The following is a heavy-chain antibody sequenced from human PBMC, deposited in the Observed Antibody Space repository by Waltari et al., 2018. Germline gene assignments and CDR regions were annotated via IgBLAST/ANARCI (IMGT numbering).Heavy chain of an antibody. Sequence: EVQLGQSGAEVKKPGESLTISCKGSGYTFATYWIAWVRRRPGKGCEVWGIICPGDSGTTCRPSFDGQVSMSADGSISTAYLQWSSLRASDTARYYCARADGGNWAFDIWGQGTMVTVSS. CDR3: ARADGGNWAFDI. CDR2: ICPGDSGT. D-gene: IGHD2-21*01. V-gene: IGHV5-51*01. J-gene: IGHJ3*02. CDR1: GYTFATYW.